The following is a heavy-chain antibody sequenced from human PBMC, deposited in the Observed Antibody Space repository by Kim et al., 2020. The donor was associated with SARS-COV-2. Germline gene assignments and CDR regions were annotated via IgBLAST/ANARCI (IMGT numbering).Heavy chain of an antibody. J-gene: IGHJ4*01. CDR3: ARDRQGGSSYSLSIDY. CDR2: IWYDGGNT. D-gene: IGHD2-15*01. V-gene: IGHV3-33*01. Sequence: GGSLRLSCAASGFTFRSYAIHWVRQAPGKGLEWVAVIWYDGGNTYYADSVRGRFTISRDNSKNMLYLQMNSLRAEDTAVYYCARDRQGGSSYSLSIDYWG. CDR1: GFTFRSYA.